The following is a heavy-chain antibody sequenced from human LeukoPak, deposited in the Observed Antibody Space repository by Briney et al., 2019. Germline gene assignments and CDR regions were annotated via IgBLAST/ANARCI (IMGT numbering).Heavy chain of an antibody. CDR3: VRISYDSSGYYDY. J-gene: IGHJ4*02. CDR2: INNDGSSI. Sequence: PGGSLRLSCAASGFTFSSYGMHWVRQAPGKGLVWVSRINNDGSSIKYADSVKGRFTISRDNAKNTVYLQMNSLRAEDTAVYYCVRISYDSSGYYDYWGQGTLVTVSS. CDR1: GFTFSSYG. D-gene: IGHD3-22*01. V-gene: IGHV3-74*01.